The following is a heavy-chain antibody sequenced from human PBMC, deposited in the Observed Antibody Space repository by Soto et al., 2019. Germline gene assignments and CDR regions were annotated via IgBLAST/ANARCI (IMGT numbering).Heavy chain of an antibody. J-gene: IGHJ5*02. Sequence: GASVKVSCKASGYTFTGYYMHWVRQAPGQGLEWMGWINPNSGGTNYAQKFQGRVTMTRDTSISTAYMELSRLRSDDTAVYYCARARGGTLAARRNWFDPWGQGPLVTVYS. CDR1: GYTFTGYY. D-gene: IGHD6-6*01. V-gene: IGHV1-2*02. CDR2: INPNSGGT. CDR3: ARARGGTLAARRNWFDP.